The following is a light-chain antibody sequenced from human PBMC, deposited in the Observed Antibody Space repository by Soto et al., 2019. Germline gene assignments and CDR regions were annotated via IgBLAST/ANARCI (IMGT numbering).Light chain of an antibody. V-gene: IGKV1-9*01. Sequence: DIHLTQSPSFLSASIGYIVTITFRASHDFSNFLAWYQQKPGRAPKLLMYDASTLQSGVPSRFSGSGSGTEFTLTISSLQPEDFATYYCQQLYSFPLTFGGGTKVDI. CDR3: QQLYSFPLT. J-gene: IGKJ4*01. CDR2: DAS. CDR1: HDFSNF.